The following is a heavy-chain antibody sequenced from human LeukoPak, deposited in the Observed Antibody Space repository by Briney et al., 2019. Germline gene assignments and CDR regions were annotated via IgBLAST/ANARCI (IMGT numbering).Heavy chain of an antibody. V-gene: IGHV1-24*01. J-gene: IGHJ5*02. D-gene: IGHD2-2*01. CDR2: FDPEDGET. Sequence: ASVKVSCKVSGYTLTELSMHWVRQAPGKGLEWMGGFDPEDGETIYAQKFQGRVTMTEDTSTDTAYMELSSLRSEDTAVYYCATATRYCSSASCHLLRWFDPWGQGTLVTVSS. CDR3: ATATRYCSSASCHLLRWFDP. CDR1: GYTLTELS.